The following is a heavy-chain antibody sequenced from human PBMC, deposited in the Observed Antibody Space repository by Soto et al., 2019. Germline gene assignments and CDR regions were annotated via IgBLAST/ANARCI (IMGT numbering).Heavy chain of an antibody. Sequence: QLQLQESGPRLVKPSETLSLTCSVSGGSISSSSYSWGWIRQPPGKGLEWIGTIYYSGSTHYNPSPEGRVASAADTPNSRLSLRLSSWTAAATAVYYCGRQPGHCGSTACFGYYSVDGGGHGTTVTVS. CDR2: IYYSGST. V-gene: IGHV4-39*01. CDR1: GGSISSSSYS. J-gene: IGHJ6*02. D-gene: IGHD2-2*01. CDR3: GRQPGHCGSTACFGYYSVDG.